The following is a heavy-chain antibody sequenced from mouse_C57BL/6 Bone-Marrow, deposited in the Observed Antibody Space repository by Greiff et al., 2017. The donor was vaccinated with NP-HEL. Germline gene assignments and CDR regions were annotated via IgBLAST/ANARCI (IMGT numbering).Heavy chain of an antibody. Sequence: QVTLKESGPGILQSSQTLSLTCSFSGFSLSTSGMGVSWIRQPSGKGLEWLAHIYWDDDKRYNPSLKSRLTISKDTSRNQVFLKITSVDTADTATYYCARVPFYYGSSYGYFDVWAQGPRSPSPQ. D-gene: IGHD1-1*01. V-gene: IGHV8-12*01. CDR1: GFSLSTSGMG. CDR3: ARVPFYYGSSYGYFDV. J-gene: IGHJ1*03. CDR2: IYWDDDK.